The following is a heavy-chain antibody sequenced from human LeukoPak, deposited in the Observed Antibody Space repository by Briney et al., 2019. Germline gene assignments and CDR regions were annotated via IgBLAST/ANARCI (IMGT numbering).Heavy chain of an antibody. V-gene: IGHV4-38-2*02. CDR2: IYHSGST. Sequence: SETLSLTCTVSGYSISSGYYWGWIRQPPGKGLEWIGSIYHSGSTNYNPSLKSRVTISVDTSKNQFSLKLSSVTAADTAVYYCARSRFIGYYYDSSGYYYGYWGQGTLVTVSS. CDR3: ARSRFIGYYYDSSGYYYGY. D-gene: IGHD3-22*01. J-gene: IGHJ4*02. CDR1: GYSISSGYY.